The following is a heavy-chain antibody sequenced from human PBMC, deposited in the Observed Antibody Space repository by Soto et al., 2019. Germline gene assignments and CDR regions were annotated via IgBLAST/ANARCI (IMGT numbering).Heavy chain of an antibody. CDR1: GCTFSSYA. V-gene: IGHV1-69*13. CDR2: IIPIFGTA. Sequence: ASVKVSCKASGCTFSSYAISWVRQAPGQVLEWMGGIIPIFGTANYAQKFQGRVTITADESTSTAYMELSSLRSEDTAVYYCVRGKYSYGYEGSSYYYCGMDVWGQGTTVTVSS. J-gene: IGHJ6*02. CDR3: VRGKYSYGYEGSSYYYCGMDV. D-gene: IGHD5-18*01.